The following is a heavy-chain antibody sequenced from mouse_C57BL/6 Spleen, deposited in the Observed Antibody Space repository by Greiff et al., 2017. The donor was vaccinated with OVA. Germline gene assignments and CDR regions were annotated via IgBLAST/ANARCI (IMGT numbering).Heavy chain of an antibody. CDR2: INPNNGGT. J-gene: IGHJ2*01. CDR3: ARSRALYYGPDY. Sequence: VQLQQSGPELVKPGASVKISCKASGYTFTDYYMNWVKQSHGKSLEWIGDINPNNGGTSYNQKFKGKATLTVDKSSSTAYMELRSLTSEDSAVYYCARSRALYYGPDYWGQGTTLTVSS. CDR1: GYTFTDYY. V-gene: IGHV1-26*01. D-gene: IGHD1-1*01.